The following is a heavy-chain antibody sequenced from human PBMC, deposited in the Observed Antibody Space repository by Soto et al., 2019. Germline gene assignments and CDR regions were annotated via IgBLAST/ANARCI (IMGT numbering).Heavy chain of an antibody. V-gene: IGHV4-34*01. CDR3: ARGRGFRLLGVPLDS. Sequence: SETLSLTCAVYGGSFSGYYWSWLRPPPGKGLEWIGEINHSGRTFSNPSLKSRLTISFDTAKNEFSLNLKSVTAADTAVYYCARGRGFRLLGVPLDSWGPGTPVTVSS. J-gene: IGHJ4*02. CDR1: GGSFSGYY. D-gene: IGHD3-10*01. CDR2: INHSGRT.